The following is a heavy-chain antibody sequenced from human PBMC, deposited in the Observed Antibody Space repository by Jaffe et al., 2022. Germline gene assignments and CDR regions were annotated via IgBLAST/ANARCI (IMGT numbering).Heavy chain of an antibody. CDR2: IYTSGST. V-gene: IGHV4-61*02. J-gene: IGHJ5*02. D-gene: IGHD2-15*01. CDR3: ARDLAYCSGGSCYSYWFDP. Sequence: QVQLQESGPGLVKPSQTLSLTCTVSGGSISSGSYYWSWIRQPAGKGLEWIGRIYTSGSTNYNPSLKSRVTISVDTSKNQFSLKLSSVTAADTAVYYCARDLAYCSGGSCYSYWFDPWGQGTLVTVSS. CDR1: GGSISSGSYY.